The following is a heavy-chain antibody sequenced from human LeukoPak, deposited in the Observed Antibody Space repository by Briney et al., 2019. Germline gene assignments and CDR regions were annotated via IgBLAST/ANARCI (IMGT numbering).Heavy chain of an antibody. V-gene: IGHV3-7*03. J-gene: IGHJ6*02. CDR2: IKQDGSEK. CDR3: AREGIPLMDV. CDR1: GFTFSNAW. D-gene: IGHD5-18*01. Sequence: GGSLRLSCAASGFTFSNAWMSWVRQAPGKGLEWVANIKQDGSEKYYVDSVKGRFTISRDNAKNSLYLQMNSLRAEDTAVYYCAREGIPLMDVWGQGTTVTVSS.